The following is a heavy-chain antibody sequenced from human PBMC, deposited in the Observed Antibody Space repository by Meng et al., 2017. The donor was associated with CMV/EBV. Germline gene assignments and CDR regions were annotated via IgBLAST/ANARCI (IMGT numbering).Heavy chain of an antibody. Sequence: GISWVRQAPGQGLEWMGWISAYNGNTNYAQKLQGRVTMTTDTSTSTAYMELRSLRSDDTAVYYCARVIPSSGYCGSTSCYTSWFDPWGQGTLVTVSS. D-gene: IGHD2-2*02. CDR2: ISAYNGNT. J-gene: IGHJ5*02. V-gene: IGHV1-18*01. CDR1: G. CDR3: ARVIPSSGYCGSTSCYTSWFDP.